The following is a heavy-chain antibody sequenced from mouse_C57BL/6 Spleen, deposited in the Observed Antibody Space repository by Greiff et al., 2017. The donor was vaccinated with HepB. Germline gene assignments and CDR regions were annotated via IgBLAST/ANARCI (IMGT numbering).Heavy chain of an antibody. CDR3: TTSGSSSYWYFDV. V-gene: IGHV14-4*01. J-gene: IGHJ1*03. Sequence: VQLQQPGAELVRPGASVKLSCTASGFNIKDDYMHWVKQRPEQGLEWIGWIDPENGDTEYASKFQGKATITADTSSNTAYLQLSSLTSEDTAVYYCTTSGSSSYWYFDVWGTGTTVTVSS. CDR2: IDPENGDT. D-gene: IGHD1-1*01. CDR1: GFNIKDDY.